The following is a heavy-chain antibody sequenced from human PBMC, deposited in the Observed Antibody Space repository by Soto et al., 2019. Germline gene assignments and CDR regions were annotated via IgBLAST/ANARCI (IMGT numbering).Heavy chain of an antibody. CDR1: GGSISSGGYS. CDR3: ARAGPQLLWFGELNWFDP. CDR2: IYHSGST. V-gene: IGHV4-30-2*01. J-gene: IGHJ5*02. Sequence: PSETLSLTCAVSGGSISSGGYSWSWIRQPPGKGLEWIGYIYHSGSTYYNPSLKSRVTISVDTSKNQFSLKLSSATAADTAVYYCARAGPQLLWFGELNWFDPWGQGTLVTVSS. D-gene: IGHD3-10*01.